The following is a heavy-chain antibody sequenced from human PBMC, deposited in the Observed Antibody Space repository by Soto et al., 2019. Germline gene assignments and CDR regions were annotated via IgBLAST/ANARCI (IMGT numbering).Heavy chain of an antibody. D-gene: IGHD3-16*02. CDR3: ARGNRITFGGVIVIPYYYYGMDV. V-gene: IGHV1-46*01. CDR2: INPSGGST. Sequence: ASVKVSCKASGYTFTSYYMHWVRQAPGQGLEWMGIINPSGGSTSYAQKFQGRVTMTRDTSTSTVYMELSSLRSEDTAVYYCARGNRITFGGVIVIPYYYYGMDVWGQGTTVAVSS. J-gene: IGHJ6*02. CDR1: GYTFTSYY.